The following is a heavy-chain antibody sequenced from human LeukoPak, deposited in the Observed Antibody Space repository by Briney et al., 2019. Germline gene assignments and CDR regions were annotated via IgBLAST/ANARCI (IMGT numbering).Heavy chain of an antibody. J-gene: IGHJ5*02. Sequence: GGSLRLSCAASGFTFSNYGMSWVGQAPGKGLEWVSAISGSGGTTYYADSVKGRFTISRDNAKNSLYLQMNSLRAEDTAVYYCARGADGVSSNSRGWFDPWGQGTLVTVSS. CDR2: ISGSGGTT. CDR3: ARGADGVSSNSRGWFDP. V-gene: IGHV3-23*01. CDR1: GFTFSNYG. D-gene: IGHD2-15*01.